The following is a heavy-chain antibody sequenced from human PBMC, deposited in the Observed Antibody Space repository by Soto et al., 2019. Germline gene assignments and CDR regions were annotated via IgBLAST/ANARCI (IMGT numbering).Heavy chain of an antibody. CDR2: IKRDGSYK. CDR3: ANDRTVVATVPKHX. V-gene: IGHV3-7*03. Sequence: GSLRRSCAASGFNFDNYWMALVRQAPGKGLELVGSIKRDGSYKNYVGSVKGRFTIARYKAKKSLYLQTNSLRAEEPAVYYCANDRTVVATVPKHXWSQGTTVTVS. J-gene: IGHJ6*02. D-gene: IGHD2-2*01. CDR1: GFNFDNYW.